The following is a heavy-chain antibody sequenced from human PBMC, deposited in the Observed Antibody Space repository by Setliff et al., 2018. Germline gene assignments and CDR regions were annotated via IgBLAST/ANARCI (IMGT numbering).Heavy chain of an antibody. J-gene: IGHJ6*03. CDR3: ARLPAAGSIKRRDYHYYMDV. V-gene: IGHV3-7*03. Sequence: PGGSLRLSCAASGFTFSSYAMSWVRQAPGKGLEWVANIKQDGSEEYYVDSVRGRFTISRDNAHNSLYLQMNNLRAEDTALYYCARLPAAGSIKRRDYHYYMDVWGKGTTVTVSS. D-gene: IGHD6-13*01. CDR2: IKQDGSEE. CDR1: GFTFSSYA.